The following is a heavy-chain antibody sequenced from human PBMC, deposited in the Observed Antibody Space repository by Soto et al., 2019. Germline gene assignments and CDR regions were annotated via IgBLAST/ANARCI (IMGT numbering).Heavy chain of an antibody. CDR3: AGGDDYYGSGSYFRGSY. V-gene: IGHV1-69*02. J-gene: IGHJ4*02. Sequence: QVQLVQSGAEVKKPGSSVKVSCKASGGTFSSYTISWVRQAPGQGLEWMGRIIPILGIANYAQKFQGRVTITADKSTSTAYMELSSLRSEDTAVYYCAGGDDYYGSGSYFRGSYWGQGTLVTVSS. D-gene: IGHD3-10*01. CDR1: GGTFSSYT. CDR2: IIPILGIA.